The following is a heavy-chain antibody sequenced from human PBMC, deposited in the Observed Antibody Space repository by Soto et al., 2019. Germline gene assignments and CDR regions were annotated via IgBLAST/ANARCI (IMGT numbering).Heavy chain of an antibody. CDR1: GFTLSSYS. J-gene: IGHJ6*02. V-gene: IGHV3-48*02. D-gene: IGHD3-3*01. CDR3: ARALPEWYYYYGMDV. CDR2: ISGSSSTI. Sequence: EVQLVESGGGLVQPGGSLRLSCAASGFTLSSYSMHWVRLAPGKGLECVSYISGSSSTIYYADSVKGRFTISRDNAKNSLYLQMNSLRDEDTAVYYCARALPEWYYYYGMDVWGQWTTVTVSS.